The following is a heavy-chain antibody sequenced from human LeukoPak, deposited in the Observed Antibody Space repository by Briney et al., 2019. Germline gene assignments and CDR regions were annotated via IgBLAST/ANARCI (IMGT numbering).Heavy chain of an antibody. CDR1: GYTFNNYG. J-gene: IGHJ3*02. CDR2: ISPYNGNT. D-gene: IGHD2-15*01. V-gene: IGHV1-18*01. CDR3: ARQSYFDGRGDDAFDI. Sequence: ASVKVSCKASGYTFNNYGISWVRQVPGQGLGWMGWISPYNGNTKFAQNFQGRVTVTTETSTSTAYMELRSLRSDDTAVYYCARQSYFDGRGDDAFDIWGQGTMVTVSS.